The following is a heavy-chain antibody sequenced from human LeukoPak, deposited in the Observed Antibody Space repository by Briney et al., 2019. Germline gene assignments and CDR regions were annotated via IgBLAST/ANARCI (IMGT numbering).Heavy chain of an antibody. J-gene: IGHJ4*02. CDR2: ISSSSSTI. V-gene: IGHV3-48*04. D-gene: IGHD3-22*01. Sequence: GGSLRPSCAASGFTFSSYSMNWVRQAPGKGLEWVSYISSSSSTIYYADSVKGRFTISRDNPKNSLYLQMNSLRAEDTAVYYCASGYSGYGAYYYDSSGSTPVDYWGQGTLVTVSS. CDR1: GFTFSSYS. CDR3: ASGYSGYGAYYYDSSGSTPVDY.